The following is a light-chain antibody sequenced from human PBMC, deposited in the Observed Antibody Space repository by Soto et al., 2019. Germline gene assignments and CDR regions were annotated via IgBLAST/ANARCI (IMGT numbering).Light chain of an antibody. Sequence: DIQMTQSPSTLYASVGDRVTITCRASQSISSWFAWYQQKPGKAPKLLIYDASSLESGVPSRFSGSGSGTEFTLTISSLQPDDFATYYRQQYNSYSWTFGQGTKVEIK. CDR1: QSISSW. CDR3: QQYNSYSWT. CDR2: DAS. V-gene: IGKV1-5*01. J-gene: IGKJ1*01.